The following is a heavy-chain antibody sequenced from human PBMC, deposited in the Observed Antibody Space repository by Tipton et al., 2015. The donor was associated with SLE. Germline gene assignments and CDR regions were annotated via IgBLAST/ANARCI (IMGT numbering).Heavy chain of an antibody. Sequence: LRLSCTVSSGSVVDTNFYWGWLRQPPGRGLEWIGGVSWRGDTYYNPSLKSRLTVSGDTSKNQLSLRLNSVTAADTAMYFCTGHRGPGYFYAMDFWGHGSTVSVSS. D-gene: IGHD3-16*01. CDR2: VSWRGDT. CDR3: TGHRGPGYFYAMDF. V-gene: IGHV4-39*01. J-gene: IGHJ6*02. CDR1: SGSVVDTNFY.